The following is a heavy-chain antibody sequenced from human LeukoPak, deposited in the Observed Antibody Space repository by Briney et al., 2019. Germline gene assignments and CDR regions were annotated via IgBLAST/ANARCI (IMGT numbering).Heavy chain of an antibody. CDR3: AGGTDFWSGYCFDS. J-gene: IGHJ4*02. CDR2: IYSGGDI. Sequence: GGSLRLSCDASGFTVSGNYMSLVRQAPGKGLEWVSGIYSGGDIAYADSVKGRFTISSDTSQNKLYLHMNSLRVEDTAVYYCAGGTDFWSGYCFDSWGQGTLVTVSS. V-gene: IGHV3-53*01. D-gene: IGHD3-3*01. CDR1: GFTVSGNY.